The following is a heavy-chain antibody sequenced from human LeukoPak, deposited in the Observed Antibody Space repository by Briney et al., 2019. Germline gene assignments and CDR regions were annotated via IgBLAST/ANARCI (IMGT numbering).Heavy chain of an antibody. CDR2: IYYSGST. CDR1: GGSISSYY. CDR3: ARLVVVPAAIRGYYYYGMDV. Sequence: SETLSLTCTVSGGSISSYYWSWIRQPPGKGLEWIRYIYYSGSTNYNPSLKSRVTISVDTSKNQFSLKLSSVTAADTAVYYCARLVVVPAAIRGYYYYGMDVWGQGTTVTVSS. D-gene: IGHD2-2*02. V-gene: IGHV4-59*01. J-gene: IGHJ6*02.